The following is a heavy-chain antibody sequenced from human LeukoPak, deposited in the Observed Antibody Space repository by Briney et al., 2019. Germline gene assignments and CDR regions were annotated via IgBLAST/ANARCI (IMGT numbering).Heavy chain of an antibody. Sequence: ASVKVSCKVSGYTLIELSMHWVRQAPGKGLEWMGGFDPEDGETIYAQKFQGRVTMTEDTSTDTAYMELSSLRSEDTAVYYCATTDIVVVPAARYNWFDPWGQGTLVTVSS. CDR1: GYTLIELS. D-gene: IGHD2-2*01. J-gene: IGHJ5*02. CDR3: ATTDIVVVPAARYNWFDP. CDR2: FDPEDGET. V-gene: IGHV1-24*01.